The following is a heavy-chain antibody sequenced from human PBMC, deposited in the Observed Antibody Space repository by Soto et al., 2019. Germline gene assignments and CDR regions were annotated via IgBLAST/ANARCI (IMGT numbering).Heavy chain of an antibody. D-gene: IGHD1-26*01. J-gene: IGHJ4*02. CDR3: ARDKVSGSSPLDY. Sequence: GGSMRLSCAASGFTFTRYAMHRVRQAPGKGLEWVAVISYDGSNKYYADSVKGRFTISRDNSKNTLYLQMNSLRAEDTAVYYCARDKVSGSSPLDYWGQGTLVTVSS. V-gene: IGHV3-30*19. CDR1: GFTFTRYA. CDR2: ISYDGSNK.